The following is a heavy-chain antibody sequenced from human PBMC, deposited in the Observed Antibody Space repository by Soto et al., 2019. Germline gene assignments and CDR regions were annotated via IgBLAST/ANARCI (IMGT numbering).Heavy chain of an antibody. J-gene: IGHJ6*02. D-gene: IGHD2-2*01. CDR1: GFTFSSYS. CDR3: ATSAGGCSTTCSYYYYYGMDV. CDR2: ISSSSSYI. Sequence: EVQLVESGGGLVKPGGSLRLSCAASGFTFSSYSMNWVRQAPGKGLEWVSSISSSSSYIYYADSVKGRFTISRDNAKNSSYLQRISRIAADHAAVYYSATSAGGCSTTCSYYYYYGMDVWGQGTTVTVSS. V-gene: IGHV3-21*01.